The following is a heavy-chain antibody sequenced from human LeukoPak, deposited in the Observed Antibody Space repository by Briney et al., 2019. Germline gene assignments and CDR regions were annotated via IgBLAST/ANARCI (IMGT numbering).Heavy chain of an antibody. V-gene: IGHV3-23*01. J-gene: IGHJ4*02. D-gene: IGHD6-13*01. CDR3: AKDRRQLANFDY. CDR2: FSGGGGPT. CDR1: GFTFSSYG. Sequence: GGSLRLSCVASGFTFSSYGMSWVRQAPGKGLEWVSGFSGGGGPTYYADSVKGRFTISRDNSKNTLYLQMNSLRADDTAVYYCAKDRRQLANFDYWGQGTLVTVSP.